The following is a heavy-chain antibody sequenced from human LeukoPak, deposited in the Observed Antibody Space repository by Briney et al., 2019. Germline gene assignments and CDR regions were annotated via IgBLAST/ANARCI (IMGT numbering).Heavy chain of an antibody. CDR1: GGSISSGDYY. Sequence: PSETLSLTCTVSGGSISSGDYYWSWIRQPPGKGLEWIGYIYYSGSTYYNPSLKSRVTISVDTSKNQFPLKLSSVTAADTAVYYCARDAYCSSTSCSPQQYNWFDPWGQGTLVTVSS. CDR2: IYYSGST. J-gene: IGHJ5*02. V-gene: IGHV4-30-4*01. CDR3: ARDAYCSSTSCSPQQYNWFDP. D-gene: IGHD2-2*01.